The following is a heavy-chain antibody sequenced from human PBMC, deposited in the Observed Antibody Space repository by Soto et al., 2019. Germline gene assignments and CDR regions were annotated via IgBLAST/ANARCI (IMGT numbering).Heavy chain of an antibody. J-gene: IGHJ6*02. CDR3: ARDPLILTAHDFFYGSDV. CDR1: GFTFSMYS. D-gene: IGHD2-8*02. V-gene: IGHV3-7*03. CDR2: IPQDGVDG. Sequence: PGGSLRLSCEVSGFTFSMYSMSWVRQSPGKGLEWVAKIPQDGVDGHYADSVKGRFTISRDNGKNSLYLQLNNLRAEDTAVYYCARDPLILTAHDFFYGSDVWGRGAKVTVYS.